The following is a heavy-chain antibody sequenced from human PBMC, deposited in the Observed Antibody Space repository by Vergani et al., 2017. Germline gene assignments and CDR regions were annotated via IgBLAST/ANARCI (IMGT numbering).Heavy chain of an antibody. CDR3: ASSPRGGVIGYYYGMDV. CDR2: IIPIFGTA. D-gene: IGHD3-10*01. Sequence: QVQLVQSGAEVKKPGSSVKVSCKASGGTFSSYAISWVRQAPGQGLEWMGGIIPIFGTANYAQKFQGRVTITADESTSTAYMELSSLRSEDTAVYYCASSPRGGVIGYYYGMDVWGQGTTVTVSS. J-gene: IGHJ6*02. CDR1: GGTFSSYA. V-gene: IGHV1-69*12.